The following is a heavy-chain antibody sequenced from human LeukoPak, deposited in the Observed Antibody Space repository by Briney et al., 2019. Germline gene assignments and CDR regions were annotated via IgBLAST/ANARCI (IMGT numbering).Heavy chain of an antibody. V-gene: IGHV4-34*01. D-gene: IGHD5-12*01. CDR1: GGSFSGYY. J-gene: IGHJ4*02. CDR3: ATGQYTGYPTH. Sequence: SETLSLTCAVYGGSFSGYYWSWIRQPPGKGLEWIGEINHSGSTNYNPSLKSRVTVSLDTSKNQFSLKLSSVTAADTAVYYCATGQYTGYPTHWGQGTLVTVSS. CDR2: INHSGST.